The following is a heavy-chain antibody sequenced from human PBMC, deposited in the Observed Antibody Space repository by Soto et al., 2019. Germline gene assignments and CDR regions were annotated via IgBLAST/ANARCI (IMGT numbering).Heavy chain of an antibody. Sequence: ASVKVSCKASGYTFTSYYMHWVRQAPGQGLEWMGIINPSGGSTSYAQKFQGRVTMTRDTSTSTVYMELSSLRSEDTAVYYCARVRDILTGYYSPDFDYWGQGTLVTVSS. CDR2: INPSGGST. D-gene: IGHD3-9*01. J-gene: IGHJ4*02. CDR1: GYTFTSYY. V-gene: IGHV1-46*03. CDR3: ARVRDILTGYYSPDFDY.